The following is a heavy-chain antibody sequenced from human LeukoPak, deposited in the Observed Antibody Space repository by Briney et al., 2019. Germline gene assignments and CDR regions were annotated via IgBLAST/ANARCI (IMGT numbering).Heavy chain of an antibody. D-gene: IGHD3-16*01. CDR2: INHSGST. CDR3: ARGYDYVWGSYQH. Sequence: SETLSLTCAVYGGSFSGYYWSWIRQPPGKGVEWIGEINHSGSTDYNPSRKSRVTLPVDTSKTQFSLKLSSVTAADTAVYYCARGYDYVWGSYQHWGQGTLVTVSS. CDR1: GGSFSGYY. V-gene: IGHV4-34*01. J-gene: IGHJ1*01.